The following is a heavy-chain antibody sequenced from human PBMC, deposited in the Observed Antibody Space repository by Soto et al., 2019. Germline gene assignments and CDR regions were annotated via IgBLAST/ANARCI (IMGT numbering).Heavy chain of an antibody. V-gene: IGHV3-64D*06. D-gene: IGHD1-26*01. Sequence: GGSLRLSCSASGFTFSSYAMHWVRQAPGKGLEYVSAISSNGGSTYYADSVKGRFTISRDNSKNTLYLQMSSLRAEDTAVYYCVKDLVVGATTGWFDPWGQGTLVTSPQ. CDR1: GFTFSSYA. CDR3: VKDLVVGATTGWFDP. J-gene: IGHJ5*02. CDR2: ISSNGGST.